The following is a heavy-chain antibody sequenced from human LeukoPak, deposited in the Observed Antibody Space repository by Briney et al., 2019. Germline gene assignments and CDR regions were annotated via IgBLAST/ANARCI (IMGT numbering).Heavy chain of an antibody. J-gene: IGHJ4*02. CDR2: IYYSGST. V-gene: IGHV4-59*12. D-gene: IGHD1-26*01. Sequence: SETLSLTCTVSGGSISSYYWSWIRQPPGKGLEWIGYIYYSGSTNYNPSLKSRVTISVDTSKNQFSLKLSSVTAADTAVYYCARESYAYPSYYFDYWGQGTLVTVSS. CDR3: ARESYAYPSYYFDY. CDR1: GGSISSYY.